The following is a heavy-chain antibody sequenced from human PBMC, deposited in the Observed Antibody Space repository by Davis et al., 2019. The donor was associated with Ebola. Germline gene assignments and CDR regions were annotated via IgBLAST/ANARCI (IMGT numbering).Heavy chain of an antibody. J-gene: IGHJ4*02. CDR3: ARGIGGATHY. V-gene: IGHV4-59*01. CDR2: IYYSGST. CDR1: GGSISSYY. Sequence: MPSETLSLTCTVSGGSISSYYWSWIRQPPGKGLEWIGYIYYSGSTNYNPPLKSRVTISVDTSKNQFSLKLSSVTAADTAVYYCARGIGGATHYWGQGTLVTVSS. D-gene: IGHD1-26*01.